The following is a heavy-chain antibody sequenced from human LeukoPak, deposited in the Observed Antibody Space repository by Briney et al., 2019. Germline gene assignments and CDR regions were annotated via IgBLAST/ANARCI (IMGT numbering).Heavy chain of an antibody. J-gene: IGHJ4*02. CDR1: GYSFTSYW. V-gene: IGHV5-51*01. CDR3: ARQVGYSPTPDY. Sequence: GESLKISCRGSGYSFTSYWIGLVRQMPGKGLGWVGIIYPDDSDTRHSPSFQSQVTISADKSITTAYLQWSSLKASHTAMYYCARQVGYSPTPDYWGQGTLVTVSS. D-gene: IGHD5-18*01. CDR2: IYPDDSDT.